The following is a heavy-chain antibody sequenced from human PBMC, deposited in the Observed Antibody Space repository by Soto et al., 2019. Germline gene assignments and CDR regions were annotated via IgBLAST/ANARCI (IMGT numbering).Heavy chain of an antibody. CDR3: ARLEYYDYVWGSYRSPYYFDY. D-gene: IGHD3-16*02. CDR2: IHYSGSA. V-gene: IGHV4-61*01. Sequence: QVQLQESGPGLVKPSETPSLTCTVSGGSVSSGSYYWSWIRQPPGKGLEWIGYIHYSGSADYSPSLKSRVTISIDTSKNQFSLNLSSVTAADTAVYYCARLEYYDYVWGSYRSPYYFDYWGQGTFVTVSS. CDR1: GGSVSSGSYY. J-gene: IGHJ4*02.